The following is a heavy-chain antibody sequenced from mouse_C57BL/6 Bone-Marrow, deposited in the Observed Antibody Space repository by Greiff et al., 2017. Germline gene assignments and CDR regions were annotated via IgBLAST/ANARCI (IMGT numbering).Heavy chain of an antibody. CDR1: GYTFTSYW. J-gene: IGHJ2*01. CDR2: INPSSGYT. CDR3: ASRLWLRPLDD. D-gene: IGHD2-2*01. Sequence: VQLQQSGAELAKPGASVKLSCKASGYTFTSYWMHWVKQRPGQGLEWIGYINPSSGYTKYNQKFKDKATLTADKSSSTAYMQLSSLAYEDSAVYYCASRLWLRPLDDWGQGTTLTVSS. V-gene: IGHV1-7*01.